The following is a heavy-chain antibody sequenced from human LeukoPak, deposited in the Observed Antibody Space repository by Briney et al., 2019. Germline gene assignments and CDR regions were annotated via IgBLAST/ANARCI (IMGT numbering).Heavy chain of an antibody. V-gene: IGHV3-23*01. CDR3: AKDSHFDY. J-gene: IGHJ4*02. Sequence: GGSLRLSCAASGFTFDDYAMHWVRQAPGKGLEWVSGISGSGTSTHYAHSVKGRFTISRGNSKNTLYLQMNSLRGEDTAVYYCAKDSHFDYWGQGTLVTVSS. CDR1: GFTFDDYA. CDR2: ISGSGTST.